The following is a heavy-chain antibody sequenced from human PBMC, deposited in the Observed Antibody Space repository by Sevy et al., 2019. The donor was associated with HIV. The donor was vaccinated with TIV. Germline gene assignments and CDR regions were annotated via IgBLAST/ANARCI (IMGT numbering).Heavy chain of an antibody. J-gene: IGHJ6*02. CDR1: GGSISSGGYY. D-gene: IGHD2-15*01. V-gene: IGHV4-31*03. CDR2: IYYSGST. CDR3: AREGIGYCSGGSCYSTYYFGMDV. Sequence: SETLSLTYTVSGGSISSGGYYWSWIRQHPGKGLEWIGYIYYSGSTYYNPSLKSRVTISVDTSKNQFSLKLSSVTAADTAVYYCAREGIGYCSGGSCYSTYYFGMDVWGQGTTVTVSS.